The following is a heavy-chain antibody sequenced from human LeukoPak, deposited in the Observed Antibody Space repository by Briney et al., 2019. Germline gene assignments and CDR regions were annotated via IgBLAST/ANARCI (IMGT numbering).Heavy chain of an antibody. Sequence: GSLRLSCGASGFTVSSNYMSWIRQPPGKGLEWIGEINHSGSTNYNPSLKSRVTISVDTSKNQFSLKLSSVTAADTAVYYCARGFSIFDYWGQGTLVTVSS. CDR3: ARGFSIFDY. J-gene: IGHJ4*02. CDR2: INHSGST. V-gene: IGHV4-34*01. CDR1: GFTVSSNY. D-gene: IGHD2-2*01.